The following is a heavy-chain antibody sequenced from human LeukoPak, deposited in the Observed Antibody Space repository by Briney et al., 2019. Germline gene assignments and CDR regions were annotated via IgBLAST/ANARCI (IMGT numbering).Heavy chain of an antibody. CDR2: ISAYNGNT. Sequence: ASVKVSCKASGYTSTTYGISWVRQAPGQGLEWMGWISAYNGNTNYAQKLQGRVTMTTDTSTSTAYMELRSLTSDDTAVYYCASGDGFLYYFDFWGQGTLVTVSS. CDR3: ASGDGFLYYFDF. J-gene: IGHJ4*02. CDR1: GYTSTTYG. D-gene: IGHD5-24*01. V-gene: IGHV1-18*01.